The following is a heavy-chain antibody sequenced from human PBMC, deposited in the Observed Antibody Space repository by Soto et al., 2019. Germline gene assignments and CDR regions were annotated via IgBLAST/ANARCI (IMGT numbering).Heavy chain of an antibody. J-gene: IGHJ4*02. V-gene: IGHV4-34*01. CDR3: AREVTRYLDY. CDR2: INHSGST. D-gene: IGHD2-21*02. Sequence: VQLQQWGAGLLKPSETLSLTCAVYGGSFSGYYWSWIRQPPGKGLEWIGEINHSGSTNYNPSLKSRVTISVDTSKNQFSLKLSSVTAADTAVYYCAREVTRYLDYWGQGTLVTVSS. CDR1: GGSFSGYY.